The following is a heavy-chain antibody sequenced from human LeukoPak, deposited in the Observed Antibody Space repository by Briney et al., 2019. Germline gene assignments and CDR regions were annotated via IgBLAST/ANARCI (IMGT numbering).Heavy chain of an antibody. CDR2: IIPILGTA. J-gene: IGHJ4*02. V-gene: IGHV1-69*13. CDR1: GGTFSSYA. D-gene: IGHD3-22*01. CDR3: ARERNYYDSSGVTAPLGY. Sequence: SVKVSCKASGGTFSSYAISWVRQAPGQGLEWMGGIIPILGTANYAQKFQGRVTITADESTSTAYMELSSLRSEDTAVYYCARERNYYDSSGVTAPLGYWGQGTLVTVSS.